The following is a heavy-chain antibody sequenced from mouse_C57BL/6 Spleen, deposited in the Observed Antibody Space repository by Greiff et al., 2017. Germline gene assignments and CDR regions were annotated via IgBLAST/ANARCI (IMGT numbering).Heavy chain of an antibody. Sequence: VQGVESGPGLVQPSQSLSITCTVSGFSLTSYGVHWVRQSPGKGLEWLGVIWSGGSTDYNAAFISRLSISKDNSKSQVFFKMNSLQADDTAIYYCASAYDYDGGYFDVWGTGTTVTVSS. D-gene: IGHD2-4*01. J-gene: IGHJ1*03. CDR1: GFSLTSYG. CDR2: IWSGGST. V-gene: IGHV2-2*01. CDR3: ASAYDYDGGYFDV.